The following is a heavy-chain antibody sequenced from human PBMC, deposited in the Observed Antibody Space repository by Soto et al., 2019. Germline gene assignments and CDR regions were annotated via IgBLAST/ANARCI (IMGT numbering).Heavy chain of an antibody. CDR2: IYWDDDK. CDR1: GFSLSTGGVG. Sequence: SGPTLVNPTQTLTLTCTFSGFSLSTGGVGVGWIRQPPGKALEWLALIYWDDDKRYSPSLKSRLTITKDTSKNQVVLTMTNMDPVDTATFYCAHVLGYCSGGSCYSGPSDYWGQGTLVTVSS. CDR3: AHVLGYCSGGSCYSGPSDY. D-gene: IGHD2-15*01. V-gene: IGHV2-5*02. J-gene: IGHJ4*02.